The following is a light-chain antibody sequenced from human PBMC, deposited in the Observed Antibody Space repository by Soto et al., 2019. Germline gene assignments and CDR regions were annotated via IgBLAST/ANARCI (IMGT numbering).Light chain of an antibody. V-gene: IGKV1-5*01. CDR3: QQYNSYSLWT. CDR1: QSISSW. Sequence: DIQMTQSPSTLSASVGDRVTITCRASQSISSWLAWYQQKPGKAPKLLIYDASSLESGVPSRCSGSRSGTEFTLTISSLQPDDFATYYCQQYNSYSLWTFGQGTKVDIK. CDR2: DAS. J-gene: IGKJ1*01.